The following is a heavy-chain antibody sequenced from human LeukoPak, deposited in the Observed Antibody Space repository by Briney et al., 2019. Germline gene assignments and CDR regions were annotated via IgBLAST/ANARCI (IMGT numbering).Heavy chain of an antibody. CDR2: IYSGGST. CDR3: AKDRHAPGRYCSSTSCFPFDS. D-gene: IGHD2-2*01. V-gene: IGHV3-53*01. CDR1: GFTVSSSY. J-gene: IGHJ5*01. Sequence: PGGSLRLSCAASGFTVSSSYMTWVRQAPGKGLEWVSVIYSGGSTYYADSVKGRFTISRDNSKNTLYLQMNSLRAEDTAVYYCAKDRHAPGRYCSSTSCFPFDSWGQGTLVTVSS.